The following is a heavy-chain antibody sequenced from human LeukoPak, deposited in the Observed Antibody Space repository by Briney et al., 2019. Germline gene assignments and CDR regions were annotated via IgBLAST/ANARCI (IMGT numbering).Heavy chain of an antibody. J-gene: IGHJ4*02. CDR1: GFTFSIYE. V-gene: IGHV3-48*03. D-gene: IGHD6-6*01. Sequence: GGSLRLSCGASGFTFSIYEMNWVRQAPGKGLEWVSYISSGGSAIYYADSVKGRFTISRDNAKNSLYLQMNSLRAEDTAVYYGARNDYSSSAYFYWGQGTLVTVSS. CDR3: ARNDYSSSAYFY. CDR2: ISSGGSAI.